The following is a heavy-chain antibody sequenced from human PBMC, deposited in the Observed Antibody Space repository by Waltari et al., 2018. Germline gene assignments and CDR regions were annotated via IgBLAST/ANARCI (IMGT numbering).Heavy chain of an antibody. Sequence: EVQLVESGGGLVQPGRSLRLSCTASGFTFGDYAMSWVRQAPGKGLEWVGFIRSKAYGGTTEYAASVKGRFTISRDDSKSIAYLQMNSLKTEDTAVYYCTRVLSTYYYDSSGYSDYWGQGTLVTASS. CDR3: TRVLSTYYYDSSGYSDY. V-gene: IGHV3-49*04. D-gene: IGHD3-22*01. J-gene: IGHJ4*02. CDR2: IRSKAYGGTT. CDR1: GFTFGDYA.